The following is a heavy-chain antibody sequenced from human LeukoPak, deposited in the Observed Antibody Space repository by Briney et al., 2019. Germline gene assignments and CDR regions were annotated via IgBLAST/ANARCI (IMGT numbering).Heavy chain of an antibody. CDR1: GFTFSSYA. CDR3: ARESGVPGIAAAGSWFDP. D-gene: IGHD6-13*01. V-gene: IGHV3-30-3*01. Sequence: HPGGSLRLSCAASGFTFSSYATHWVRQAPGKGLEWVAVISYDGSNKYYADSVKGRFTISRDNSKNTLYLQMNSLRAEDTAVYYCARESGVPGIAAAGSWFDPWGQGTLVTVSS. J-gene: IGHJ5*02. CDR2: ISYDGSNK.